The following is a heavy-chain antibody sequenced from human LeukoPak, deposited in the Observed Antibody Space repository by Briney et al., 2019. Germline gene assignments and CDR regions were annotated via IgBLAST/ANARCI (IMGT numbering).Heavy chain of an antibody. Sequence: SVKVSCKASGGTFSSYAISWVRQAPGQGLEWMGGIIPIFGTANYAQKFQGRVTITTDESTSTAYMELSSLRSEDTAVYYCARDRSTVRLVESYYYYMDVWGKGTTVTVSS. CDR3: ARDRSTVRLVESYYYYMDV. CDR1: GGTFSSYA. CDR2: IIPIFGTA. J-gene: IGHJ6*03. V-gene: IGHV1-69*05. D-gene: IGHD3-10*01.